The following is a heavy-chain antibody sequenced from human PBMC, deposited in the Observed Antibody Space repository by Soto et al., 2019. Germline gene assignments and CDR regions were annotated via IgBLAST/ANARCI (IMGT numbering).Heavy chain of an antibody. V-gene: IGHV1-18*04. J-gene: IGHJ4*02. CDR3: AREGSGYSSSWEDDPFDY. Sequence: ASVKVSCKASGYTFTMYGISGVLRSPVQWLEGMGCISAYNGNTNYAQKLQGRVTMTTDTSTSTAYMELRSLRSDDTAVYYCAREGSGYSSSWEDDPFDYWGQGTLVTVSS. D-gene: IGHD6-13*01. CDR1: GYTFTMYG. CDR2: ISAYNGNT.